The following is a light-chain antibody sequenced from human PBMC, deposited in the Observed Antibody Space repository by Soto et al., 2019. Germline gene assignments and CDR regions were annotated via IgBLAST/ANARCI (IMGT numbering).Light chain of an antibody. CDR1: QPISSW. V-gene: IGKV1-5*01. J-gene: IGKJ5*01. CDR2: DAS. Sequence: DIQMTQSPPTLSASVGDRVTITCRASQPISSWLAWYHQKPGKAPKLLIYDASNLESGVPSRFSGSGSGTEFTLTISSLQPEDFGIYYCQQCHATPLTFGQGTRLEIK. CDR3: QQCHATPLT.